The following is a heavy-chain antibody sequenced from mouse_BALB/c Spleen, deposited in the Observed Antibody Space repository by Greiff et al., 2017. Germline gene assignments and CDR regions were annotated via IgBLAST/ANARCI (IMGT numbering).Heavy chain of an antibody. J-gene: IGHJ3*01. CDR2: ILPGSGST. D-gene: IGHD2-4*01. V-gene: IGHV1-9*01. CDR3: ARIYDYDERVRFAY. Sequence: QVQLQQSGAELMKPGASVKISCKATGYTFSSYWIEWVKQRPGHGLEWIGEILPGSGSTNYNEKFKGKATFTADTSSNTAYMQLSSLTSEDSAVYYCARIYDYDERVRFAYWGQGTLVTVSA. CDR1: GYTFSSYW.